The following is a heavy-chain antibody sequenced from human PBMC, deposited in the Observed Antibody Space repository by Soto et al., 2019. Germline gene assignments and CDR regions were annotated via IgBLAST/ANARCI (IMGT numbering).Heavy chain of an antibody. CDR3: ARCGSSYGYSTRVYYHSGMDV. CDR2: IYPGDSDT. CDR1: GYSFTSYW. D-gene: IGHD5-18*01. V-gene: IGHV5-51*01. Sequence: GESLKISFKGSGYSFTSYWICWVRQMPVKGLEWMGIIYPGDSDTRYSPSFQGQVNISADKSISTAYLQWSSLKASDTPMYYCARCGSSYGYSTRVYYHSGMDVGGQGTKV. J-gene: IGHJ6*02.